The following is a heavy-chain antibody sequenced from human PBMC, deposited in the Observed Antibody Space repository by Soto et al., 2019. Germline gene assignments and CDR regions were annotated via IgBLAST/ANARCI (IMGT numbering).Heavy chain of an antibody. V-gene: IGHV3-30-3*01. CDR3: ARGNGGSCCSGMDY. CDR1: GFTFSSYA. J-gene: IGHJ4*02. CDR2: MSYDGTNK. D-gene: IGHD2-15*01. Sequence: QVQLVESGGGVVQTGRSLRLSCAASGFTFSSYAMHWVRQAPGKGLEWVAVMSYDGTNKYYAGSVKGRFTISRYNSENTVNLQMNSLRDEDTAVYYCARGNGGSCCSGMDYWGQGTLVTVSS.